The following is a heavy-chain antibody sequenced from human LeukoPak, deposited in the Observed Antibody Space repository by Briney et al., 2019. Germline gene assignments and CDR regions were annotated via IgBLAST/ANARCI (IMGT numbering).Heavy chain of an antibody. J-gene: IGHJ4*02. CDR1: GGSISSYY. CDR3: TRADFWSGYRFDY. D-gene: IGHD3-3*01. Sequence: SETLSLTCTVSGGSISSYYWSWIRQPAGKGLEWIGRIHTSASGSTNYNPSLKGRVTMSVDTSKNQLSLRLSSVTAADTAIYYCTRADFWSGYRFDYWGQGSLVTVSS. CDR2: IHTSASGST. V-gene: IGHV4-4*07.